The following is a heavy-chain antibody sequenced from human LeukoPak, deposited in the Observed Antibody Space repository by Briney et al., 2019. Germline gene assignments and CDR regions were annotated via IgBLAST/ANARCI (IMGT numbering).Heavy chain of an antibody. CDR3: ARAGWIITSGIDY. Sequence: SETLSLTCAVYGGSFSGYYWTWIRQPPGKGLEWIGEINHSGSTNYNPSLKSRVTVSMDTSKNQFSLKLSSVTAADTAVYYCARAGWIITSGIDYWGQGALVTVPS. CDR1: GGSFSGYY. J-gene: IGHJ4*02. V-gene: IGHV4-34*01. CDR2: INHSGST. D-gene: IGHD1-20*01.